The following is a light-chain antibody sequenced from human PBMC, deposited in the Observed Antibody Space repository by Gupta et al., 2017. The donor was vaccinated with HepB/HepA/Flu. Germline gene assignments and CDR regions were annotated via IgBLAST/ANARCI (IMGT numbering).Light chain of an antibody. Sequence: QSALTPPASVSGSPGQSITISCTGTSSDVGGYNYVSWYQQHPGKAPKLMIYDVSNRPSGVSNRFSGSKSGNTASLTISGLQAEDEADYYCSSYTSSSTRVFGGGTKLTVL. V-gene: IGLV2-14*01. CDR3: SSYTSSSTRV. J-gene: IGLJ2*01. CDR2: DVS. CDR1: SSDVGGYNY.